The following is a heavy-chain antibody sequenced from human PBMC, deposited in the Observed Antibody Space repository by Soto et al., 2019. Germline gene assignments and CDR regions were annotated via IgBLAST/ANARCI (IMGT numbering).Heavy chain of an antibody. D-gene: IGHD3-10*02. V-gene: IGHV4-31*03. CDR2: IYYSGST. J-gene: IGHJ1*01. Sequence: PSETLSLTCTVSGGSISSGAYYWSWIRQHPGKGLEWIGYIYYSGSTYYNPSLKSRVTISVDTSKNQFSLKLSSVTAADTAVYYCARGEPRITMVGDECFQRWGQGSLVTVSS. CDR1: GGSISSGAYY. CDR3: ARGEPRITMVGDECFQR.